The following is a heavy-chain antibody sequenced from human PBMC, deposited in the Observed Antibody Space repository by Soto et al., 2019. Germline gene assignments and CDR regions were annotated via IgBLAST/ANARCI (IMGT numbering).Heavy chain of an antibody. J-gene: IGHJ5*02. V-gene: IGHV1-8*01. CDR2: MNPGSGDT. D-gene: IGHD3-16*01. Sequence: ASVKVSCKASGYSFTNNYVSWVRGATGQGLEWMGWMNPGSGDTGYAQKFQGRVTMTRDISIATAYMELSSLRSDDTAIYYCARMATFGSLNWFDPWGQGTLVTVSS. CDR3: ARMATFGSLNWFDP. CDR1: GYSFTNNY.